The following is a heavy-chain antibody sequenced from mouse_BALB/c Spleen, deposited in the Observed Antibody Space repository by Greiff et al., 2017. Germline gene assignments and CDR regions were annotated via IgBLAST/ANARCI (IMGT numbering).Heavy chain of an antibody. V-gene: IGHV14-3*02. J-gene: IGHJ4*01. CDR1: GFNIKDTY. D-gene: IGHD2-13*01. CDR3: ASASYGEAMDY. Sequence: VQLQQSGAELVKPGASVKLSCTASGFNIKDTYMHWVKQRPEQGLEWIGRIDPANGNTKYDPKFQGKATITADTSPNTAYLQLSSLTSEDTAVYYCASASYGEAMDYWGQGTSVTVSS. CDR2: IDPANGNT.